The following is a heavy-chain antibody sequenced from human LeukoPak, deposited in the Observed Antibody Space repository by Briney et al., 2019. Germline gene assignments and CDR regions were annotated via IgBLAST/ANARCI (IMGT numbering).Heavy chain of an antibody. CDR3: ARALVAAAPYYMDV. Sequence: GGSLRLSCAASGFTFSSYSMNWVRQAPGKGLEWVSYISSSSSTIYYADSVKGRFTISRDNAKNSLYLQMNSLGAEDTAVYYCARALVAAAPYYMDVWGKGTTVTVSS. V-gene: IGHV3-48*01. CDR2: ISSSSSTI. CDR1: GFTFSSYS. D-gene: IGHD6-13*01. J-gene: IGHJ6*03.